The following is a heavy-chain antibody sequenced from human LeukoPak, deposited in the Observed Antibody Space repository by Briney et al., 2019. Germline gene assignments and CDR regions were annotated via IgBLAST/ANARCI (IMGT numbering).Heavy chain of an antibody. CDR1: GFSFNSCA. J-gene: IGHJ6*02. V-gene: IGHV3-30*03. Sequence: GGSLRLSCAASGFSFNSCAIHWVRQAPGKGLEWVTAISYDGSNKHYADSVRGRFTISRDNSKNTLYLQMNSLRTEDTAVYYCAQGGSEIYYFYHGMDVWGRGTTVTVSS. CDR3: AQGGSEIYYFYHGMDV. CDR2: ISYDGSNK. D-gene: IGHD3-10*01.